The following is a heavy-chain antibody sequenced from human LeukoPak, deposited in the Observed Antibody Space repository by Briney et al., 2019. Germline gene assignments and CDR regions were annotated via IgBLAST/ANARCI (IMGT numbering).Heavy chain of an antibody. V-gene: IGHV3-23*01. D-gene: IGHD2-15*01. CDR3: ARPVTATDRFYFFDS. CDR2: ITSGGST. J-gene: IGHJ4*02. Sequence: GGSLRLSCAASGFTFSNDVMRWVRQAPGKGLEWVSSITSGGSTYYADSVKGRFTISRDNSENTLYLQMNSLRAEDTAVYYCARPVTATDRFYFFDSWGQGTQVTVSS. CDR1: GFTFSNDV.